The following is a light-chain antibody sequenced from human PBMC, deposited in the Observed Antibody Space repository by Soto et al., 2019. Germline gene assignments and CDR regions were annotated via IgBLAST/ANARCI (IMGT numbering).Light chain of an antibody. CDR1: RTISRN. CDR2: GAS. V-gene: IGKV3-15*01. Sequence: EMVMTQSPVTLSGSPGERVTLSCRASRTISRNLAWYQQKPGQAPRLLIYGASTRATGIPDRFSGSGSGTEFTLNMNSLQSEDFAMYYCQPHNNWPVVTFGGGTRVEIK. CDR3: QPHNNWPVVT. J-gene: IGKJ4*01.